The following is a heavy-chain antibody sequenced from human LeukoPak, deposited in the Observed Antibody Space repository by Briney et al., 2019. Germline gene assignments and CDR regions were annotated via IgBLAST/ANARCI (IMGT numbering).Heavy chain of an antibody. CDR3: ARDQVVEYRTTYYYYGMDV. D-gene: IGHD2-15*01. V-gene: IGHV3-48*04. CDR2: IGSSSSTI. Sequence: PGKSLRLSCAASGFTFSSYSMNWVRQAPGKGLEWVSYIGSSSSTIYYADSVKGRFTISRDNAKNSLYLQMNSLRAEDTAVYYCARDQVVEYRTTYYYYGMDVWGQGTTVTVSS. CDR1: GFTFSSYS. J-gene: IGHJ6*02.